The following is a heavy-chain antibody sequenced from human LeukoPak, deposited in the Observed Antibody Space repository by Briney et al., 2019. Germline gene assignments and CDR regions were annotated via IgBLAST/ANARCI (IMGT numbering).Heavy chain of an antibody. CDR3: ARDLGYCSSTSCTDAFDI. V-gene: IGHV3-21*01. CDR1: GFTFSSYS. J-gene: IGHJ3*02. Sequence: GGSLRLSCAASGFTFSSYSMNWVSQAPGKGLEWVSSISSSSSYIYYADSVKGRFTISRDNAKNSLYLQMNSLRAEDTAVYYCARDLGYCSSTSCTDAFDIWGQGTMVTVSS. CDR2: ISSSSSYI. D-gene: IGHD2-2*01.